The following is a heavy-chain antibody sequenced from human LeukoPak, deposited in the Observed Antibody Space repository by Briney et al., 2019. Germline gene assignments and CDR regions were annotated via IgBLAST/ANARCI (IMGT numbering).Heavy chain of an antibody. CDR2: ISYDGSNK. CDR3: AKLAPAPIDY. Sequence: GGSLRLSCAASGFTLSYYALHWVRQAPGKGLEWVAVISYDGSNKYYADSVKGRFTISRDNSKNTLYLQMNSLRAKDTAVYYCAKLAPAPIDYWGQGTLVTVSS. J-gene: IGHJ4*02. V-gene: IGHV3-30*18. CDR1: GFTLSYYA.